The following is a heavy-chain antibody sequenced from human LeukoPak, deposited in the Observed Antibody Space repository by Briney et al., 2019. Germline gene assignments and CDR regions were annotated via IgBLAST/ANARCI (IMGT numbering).Heavy chain of an antibody. CDR1: GFTFSSYG. CDR2: ISHDGSNK. CDR3: ATGGGWLEPLGY. D-gene: IGHD6-19*01. V-gene: IGHV3-30*19. Sequence: PGGSLRLSCAASGFTFSSYGMHWVRQAPGKGLEWVAFISHDGSNKYYADSVKGRFTISRDSSKNTLYLQMNSLRAEDTAVYYCATGGGWLEPLGYWGQGTLVTVSS. J-gene: IGHJ4*02.